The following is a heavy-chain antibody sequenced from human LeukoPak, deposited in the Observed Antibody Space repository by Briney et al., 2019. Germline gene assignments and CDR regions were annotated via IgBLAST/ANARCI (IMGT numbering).Heavy chain of an antibody. CDR1: RFTFSSYG. V-gene: IGHV3-30*18. Sequence: GRSLRLSCAPSRFTFSSYGMHRVRQAPGNGLEWVAVISYDGSIKYYAVSVKGRFTISRDNSKNTLYLQMNSLRTEDTAVYYCAKDPFDYSNYPQTAGFDYWGQGTLVTVSS. CDR2: ISYDGSIK. CDR3: AKDPFDYSNYPQTAGFDY. J-gene: IGHJ4*02. D-gene: IGHD4-11*01.